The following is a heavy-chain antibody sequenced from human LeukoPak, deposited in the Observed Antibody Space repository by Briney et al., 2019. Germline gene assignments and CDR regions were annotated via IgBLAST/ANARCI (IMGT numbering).Heavy chain of an antibody. Sequence: SETLSLTCTVSGGSISSYYWSWIRQPPGKGLEWIGYIYYSGSTNYNPSLKSRVTISVDTSKNQFSLKLSSVTAADTAVYYCASFSGSYEVFGYWGQGTLVTVSS. D-gene: IGHD1-26*01. J-gene: IGHJ4*02. CDR3: ASFSGSYEVFGY. CDR2: IYYSGST. V-gene: IGHV4-59*01. CDR1: GGSISSYY.